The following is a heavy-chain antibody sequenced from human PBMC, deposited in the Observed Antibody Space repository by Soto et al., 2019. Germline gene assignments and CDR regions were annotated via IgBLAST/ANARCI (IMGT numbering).Heavy chain of an antibody. CDR2: INSDGSST. Sequence: GSLRLSCAASGFTVSSYWMHWVRQAPGKGLVWFSRINSDGSSTSYADSVKGRFTISRDNAKNTLYLQMNSLRAEDTAVYYCARQWIQLPYYYYGMDVWGQGTTVTVSS. V-gene: IGHV3-74*01. J-gene: IGHJ6*02. CDR1: GFTVSSYW. CDR3: ARQWIQLPYYYYGMDV. D-gene: IGHD5-18*01.